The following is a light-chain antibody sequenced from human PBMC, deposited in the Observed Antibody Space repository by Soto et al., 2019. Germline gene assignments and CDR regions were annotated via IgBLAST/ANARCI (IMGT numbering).Light chain of an antibody. Sequence: QSVLAQPASVSGSPGQSITISCTGTSSDVGGYNFVSWYQQHPDRAPKLLIYEVSRRPSGVSNRFSGSKSGDTASLTISGLQAEDEADYYCYSYRGYYTRVFXTGTKVTVL. V-gene: IGLV2-14*01. CDR3: YSYRGYYTRV. CDR1: SSDVGGYNF. J-gene: IGLJ1*01. CDR2: EVS.